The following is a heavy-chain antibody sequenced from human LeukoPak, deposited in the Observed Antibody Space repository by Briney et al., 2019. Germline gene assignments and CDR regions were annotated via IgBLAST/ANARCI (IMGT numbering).Heavy chain of an antibody. CDR1: GYTFTSYD. CDR3: ARAGRYCSSTSCYRRVWFDP. V-gene: IGHV1-8*01. J-gene: IGHJ5*02. CDR2: MNPNSGNT. Sequence: ASVTVSCKASGYTFTSYDINWVRQATGQGLEWMGWMNPNSGNTGYAQKFQGRVTTTRNTSISTAYVELSSLRSEDTAVYYCARAGRYCSSTSCYRRVWFDPWGQGTLVTVSS. D-gene: IGHD2-2*01.